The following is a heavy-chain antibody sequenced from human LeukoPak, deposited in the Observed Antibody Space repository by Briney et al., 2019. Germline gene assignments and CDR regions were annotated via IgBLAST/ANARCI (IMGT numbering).Heavy chain of an antibody. CDR1: GFTFSSYE. CDR3: ASCGGSCYWVR. Sequence: GGSLRLSCAASGFTFSSYEMNWVRQAPGKGXXXVSYISSSGSTIYYADSVKGRFTISRDNAKNSLYLQMNSLRAEDTAVYYCASCGGSCYWVRWGQGTLVTVSS. V-gene: IGHV3-48*03. D-gene: IGHD2-15*01. J-gene: IGHJ4*02. CDR2: ISSSGSTI.